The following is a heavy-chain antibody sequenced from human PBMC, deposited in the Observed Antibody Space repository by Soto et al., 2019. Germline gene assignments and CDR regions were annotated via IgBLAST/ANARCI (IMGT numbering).Heavy chain of an antibody. D-gene: IGHD3-10*01. CDR2: INHSGST. CDR1: GGCISRYY. CDR3: ARDRRLITMVRGVSLWFDP. J-gene: IGHJ5*02. V-gene: IGHV4-34*01. Sequence: SETRSLNRSVSGGCISRYYWNWIRQPPGKGLEWIGEINHSGSTNYNPSLKSRVTISVDTSKNQFSLKLSSVTAADAAVYYCARDRRLITMVRGVSLWFDPWGQGTLVTVSS.